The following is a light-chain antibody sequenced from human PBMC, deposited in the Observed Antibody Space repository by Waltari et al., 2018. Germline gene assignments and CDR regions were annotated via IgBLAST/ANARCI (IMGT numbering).Light chain of an antibody. CDR3: MQGTQWPLT. CDR2: KVS. CDR1: QSLVDSDGNTY. J-gene: IGKJ1*01. V-gene: IGKV2-30*01. Sequence: QSLVDSDGNTYLNWFQQRPGQSPRRLIYKVSRRDSGVPDRFSGGGSGTDFTLKISGVEAEDVEVYYFMQGTQWPLTFGQGTKVQIE.